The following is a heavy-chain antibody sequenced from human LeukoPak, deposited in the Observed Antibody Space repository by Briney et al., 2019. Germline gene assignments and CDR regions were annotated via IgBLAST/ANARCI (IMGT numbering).Heavy chain of an antibody. CDR2: ISYDGSNK. CDR1: GFTFSSYA. J-gene: IGHJ4*02. V-gene: IGHV3-30*04. Sequence: GGSLRLSCAASGFTFSSYAMHWVRQAPGKGLEWVAVISYDGSNKYYADSVKGRFTISRDNSKNTLYLQMNSLRAEDTAVYYCARGPKRWPQPYYFDYWGQGTLVTVSS. D-gene: IGHD5-24*01. CDR3: ARGPKRWPQPYYFDY.